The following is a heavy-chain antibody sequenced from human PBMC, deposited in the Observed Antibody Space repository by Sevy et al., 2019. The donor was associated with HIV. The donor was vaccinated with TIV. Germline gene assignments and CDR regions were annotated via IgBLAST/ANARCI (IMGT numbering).Heavy chain of an antibody. CDR1: GFTFSSYA. Sequence: GGSLRLSCAASGFTFSSYAMSWVRQAPGKGLEWVSAISGSGGSTYYADSVKGRFTISRDNSKNTLYLQMNSLRAEDMAVYYCAKDDIVVVVAANADYWGQGTLVTVSS. D-gene: IGHD2-15*01. J-gene: IGHJ4*02. V-gene: IGHV3-23*01. CDR3: AKDDIVVVVAANADY. CDR2: ISGSGGST.